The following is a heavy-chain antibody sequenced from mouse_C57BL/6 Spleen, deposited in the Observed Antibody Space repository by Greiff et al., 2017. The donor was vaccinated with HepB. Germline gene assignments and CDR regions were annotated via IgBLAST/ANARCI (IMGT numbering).Heavy chain of an antibody. CDR3: ARRYGSSWGFAN. J-gene: IGHJ3*01. CDR1: GYTFTSYW. CDR2: IHPNSGST. V-gene: IGHV1-64*01. Sequence: QVQLKQPGAELVKPGASVKLSCKASGYTFTSYWMHWVKQRPGQGLEWIGMIHPNSGSTNYNEKFKSKATLTVDKSSSTAYMQLSSLTSEDSAVYYCARRYGSSWGFANWGQGTLVTVSA. D-gene: IGHD1-1*01.